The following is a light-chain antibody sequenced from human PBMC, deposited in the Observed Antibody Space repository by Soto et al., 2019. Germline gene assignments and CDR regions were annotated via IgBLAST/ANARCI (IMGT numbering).Light chain of an antibody. Sequence: QSALTQPASVSGSPGQSITISCTGTSSDVGGYNYVSWYQQHPGKAPKLMIYDVSNRPSGVSNRFSGSKSGNTASLTISGLQAEDEADYYCSSYTSSSTLGGYVFGTGTKLTGL. J-gene: IGLJ1*01. CDR2: DVS. CDR3: SSYTSSSTLGGYV. CDR1: SSDVGGYNY. V-gene: IGLV2-14*01.